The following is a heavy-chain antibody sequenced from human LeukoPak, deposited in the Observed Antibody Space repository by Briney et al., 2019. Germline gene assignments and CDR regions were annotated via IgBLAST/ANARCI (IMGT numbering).Heavy chain of an antibody. Sequence: SETLSLTCTVPGGSISSYHWGWIRQPPGKGLELNGYIYYSGSTNYNPSLKSRVTISVDTSKNQFSLKLSSVTAADTAVYYCARDQRGSTGTFDYWGQGTLVTVSS. V-gene: IGHV4-59*01. J-gene: IGHJ4*02. CDR2: IYYSGST. CDR1: GGSISSYH. D-gene: IGHD1-14*01. CDR3: ARDQRGSTGTFDY.